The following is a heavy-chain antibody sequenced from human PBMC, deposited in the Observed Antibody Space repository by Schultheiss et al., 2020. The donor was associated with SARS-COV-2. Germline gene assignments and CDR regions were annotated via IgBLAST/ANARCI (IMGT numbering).Heavy chain of an antibody. Sequence: ASVKVSCKASGYTFTSYDINWVRQATGQGLEWMGWMNPNSGNTGYAQKFQGRVTMTRDTSISTAYMELSRLRSDDTAVYYCSSGGGSSGLDYWGQGTLVTVSS. CDR1: GYTFTSYD. CDR3: SSGGGSSGLDY. J-gene: IGHJ4*02. D-gene: IGHD6-6*01. CDR2: MNPNSGNT. V-gene: IGHV1-8*01.